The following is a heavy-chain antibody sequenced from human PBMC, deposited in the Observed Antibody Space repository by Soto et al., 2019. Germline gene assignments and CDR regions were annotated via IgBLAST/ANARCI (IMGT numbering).Heavy chain of an antibody. V-gene: IGHV1-2*02. Sequence: HEHLVQSGAEVKRPGASMKVSCKAAGYSFTGYYIHWVRQAPGQGLEWMGWINPDSGATNYAQNFQRRVTLPSDTSISTASMDLASLTSDDTAVYYCARGDYGTGGYPFPYFDDWGQGTLVIGSS. D-gene: IGHD2-8*02. CDR2: INPDSGAT. CDR1: GYSFTGYY. CDR3: ARGDYGTGGYPFPYFDD. J-gene: IGHJ4*02.